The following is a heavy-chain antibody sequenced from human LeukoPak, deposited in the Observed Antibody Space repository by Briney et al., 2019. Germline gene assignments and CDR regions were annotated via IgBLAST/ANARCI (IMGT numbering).Heavy chain of an antibody. CDR3: ARDKDVGATLLVY. CDR1: GFTFSNAW. J-gene: IGHJ4*02. V-gene: IGHV3-7*01. D-gene: IGHD1-26*01. CDR2: IKQDGSEK. Sequence: PGGSLRLSCAASGFTFSNAWMSWVRQTPGKGLEWVANIKQDGSEKYYVDSVKGRFTISRDNAKNSLYLHMNSLRAEDTAVYYCARDKDVGATLLVYWGQGTLVTVSS.